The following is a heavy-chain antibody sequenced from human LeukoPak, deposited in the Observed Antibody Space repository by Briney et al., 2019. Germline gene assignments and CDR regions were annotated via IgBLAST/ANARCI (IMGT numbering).Heavy chain of an antibody. J-gene: IGHJ4*02. CDR2: IYYSGIT. CDR3: ARTRGYGAYCGGDCYPLDY. CDR1: GVSISNYY. V-gene: IGHV4-59*01. D-gene: IGHD2-21*02. Sequence: PSETLSLTCTVSGVSISNYYWSWIRQPPGKGLEWIGYIYYSGITNYNPSLKSRVTLSVDTSNNQFSLKLSPVTAADTAMYYCARTRGYGAYCGGDCYPLDYWGQGTLVTVSS.